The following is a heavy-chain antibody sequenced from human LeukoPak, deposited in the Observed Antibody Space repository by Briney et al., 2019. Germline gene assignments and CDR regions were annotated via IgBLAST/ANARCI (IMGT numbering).Heavy chain of an antibody. J-gene: IGHJ3*02. D-gene: IGHD3-22*01. CDR1: GGSISSYY. CDR3: ARHPPTWLDSSGGAIDI. Sequence: SETLSLTCTVSGGSISSYYWSWIRQPPGKGLEWIGYIYYSGSTNYNPSLKSRVTISVDTSKNQFSLKLSSVTAADTAVYYCARHPPTWLDSSGGAIDIWGQGTMVTVSS. CDR2: IYYSGST. V-gene: IGHV4-59*08.